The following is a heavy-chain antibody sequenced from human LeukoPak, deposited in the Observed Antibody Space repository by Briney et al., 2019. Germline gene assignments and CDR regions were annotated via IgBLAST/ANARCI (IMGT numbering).Heavy chain of an antibody. J-gene: IGHJ4*02. D-gene: IGHD3-10*01. Sequence: SETLSHTCTVSGGSISSSSYYWGWIRQPPGKGLEWIGSIYYSGSTYYNPSLKSRVTISVDTSKNQFSLKLSSVTAADTAVYYCDGGTYYYGSGSYWGQGTLVTVSS. V-gene: IGHV4-39*01. CDR3: DGGTYYYGSGSY. CDR2: IYYSGST. CDR1: GGSISSSSYY.